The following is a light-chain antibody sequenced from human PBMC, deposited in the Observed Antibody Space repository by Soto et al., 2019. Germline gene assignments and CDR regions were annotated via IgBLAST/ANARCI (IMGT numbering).Light chain of an antibody. J-gene: IGKJ2*01. CDR2: TAS. Sequence: IQMTQSPSSLSASVGDRVTITCRASQNVTTYLNWYQQKPGKAPKLLISTASTLQHGVPSRFSGSGSGTDFTLTITTLQPGDFATYVCQQSYSTPYTFGQGTKLEIK. CDR3: QQSYSTPYT. CDR1: QNVTTY. V-gene: IGKV1-39*01.